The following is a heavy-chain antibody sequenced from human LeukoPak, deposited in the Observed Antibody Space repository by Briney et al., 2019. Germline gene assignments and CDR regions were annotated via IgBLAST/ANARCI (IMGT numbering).Heavy chain of an antibody. CDR1: GGTFSSYA. CDR2: IIRIFGTA. Sequence: SVKVSCKASGGTFSSYAISWVRQAPGQGLEWMGRIIRIFGTANYAQKFQGRVTITTDESTSTAYMELSSLRSEDTSVYYCAVWLMDTARVKDFDYWGQGTLLTVSS. D-gene: IGHD5-18*01. CDR3: AVWLMDTARVKDFDY. J-gene: IGHJ4*02. V-gene: IGHV1-69*05.